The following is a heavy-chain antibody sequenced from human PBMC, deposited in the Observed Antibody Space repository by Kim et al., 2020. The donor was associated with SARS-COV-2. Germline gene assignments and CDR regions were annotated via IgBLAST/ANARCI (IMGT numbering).Heavy chain of an antibody. V-gene: IGHV6-1*01. CDR2: TYYRSKWYN. CDR3: ARDGDCSGGSCYWGGRFDY. CDR1: GDSVSSNSAA. D-gene: IGHD2-15*01. J-gene: IGHJ4*02. Sequence: SQTLSLTCAISGDSVSSNSAAWNCIRQSPSRGLEWLGRTYYRSKWYNDYAVSVKSRITINPDTSKNQFSLQLNSVTPEDTAVYYCARDGDCSGGSCYWGGRFDYWGQGTLVTVSS.